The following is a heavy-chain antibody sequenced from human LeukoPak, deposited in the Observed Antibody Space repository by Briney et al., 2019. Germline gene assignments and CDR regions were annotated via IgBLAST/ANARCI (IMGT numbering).Heavy chain of an antibody. CDR1: GYTFTSYG. D-gene: IGHD3-10*01. J-gene: IGHJ6*02. Sequence: ASVKVSCKASGYTFTSYGISWVRQAPGQGLEWMGWISAYNGNTNYAQKLQGRVTTTTDTSTSTAYMELRSLRSDDTAVYYCARDRYGSAPYYYGMDVWGQGTTVTVSS. CDR2: ISAYNGNT. V-gene: IGHV1-18*01. CDR3: ARDRYGSAPYYYGMDV.